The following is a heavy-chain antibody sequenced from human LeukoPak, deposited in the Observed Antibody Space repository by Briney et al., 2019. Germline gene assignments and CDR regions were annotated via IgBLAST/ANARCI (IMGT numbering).Heavy chain of an antibody. Sequence: PGGSLRLSCAASGFTFSDYYMSWIRQAPGKGLEWVSAISGSGGSTYYADSVKGRFTISRDNSKNTLYLQMNSLRAEDTAVYYCAKDPPPGQSGAFDIWGQGTMVTVSS. CDR2: ISGSGGST. D-gene: IGHD3-10*01. CDR3: AKDPPPGQSGAFDI. V-gene: IGHV3-23*01. CDR1: GFTFSDYY. J-gene: IGHJ3*02.